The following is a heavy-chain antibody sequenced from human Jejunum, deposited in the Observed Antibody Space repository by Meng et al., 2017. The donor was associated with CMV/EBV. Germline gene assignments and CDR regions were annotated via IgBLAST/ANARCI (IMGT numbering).Heavy chain of an antibody. CDR2: IYYSGST. CDR1: GSISTDGYY. V-gene: IGHV4-31*02. Sequence: GSISTDGYYWSWIRHHPGKGLEWIGYIYYSGSTYYNPSLRSRVTISVDTPKNQFSLIVSSLTAADTAVYYCARGVDYYGSGTFLDYWGQGTLVTVSS. J-gene: IGHJ4*02. CDR3: ARGVDYYGSGTFLDY. D-gene: IGHD3-10*01.